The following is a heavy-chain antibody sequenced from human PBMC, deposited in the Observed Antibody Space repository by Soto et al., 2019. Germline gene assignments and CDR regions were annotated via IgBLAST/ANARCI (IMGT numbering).Heavy chain of an antibody. CDR3: ARDKDRLQLGGNYYYIMDV. CDR2: IIPIFPTP. J-gene: IGHJ6*02. D-gene: IGHD1-1*01. Sequence: QVQLAQSGAEVKKPGSSVKISCKASGGTFRTNAFSWVRQAPGQGLEWMGGIIPIFPTPHYAQKFQSRVTITADESTTTTYMELSSLRSEDTAIYYCARDKDRLQLGGNYYYIMDVWGQGTTVTVSS. V-gene: IGHV1-69*12. CDR1: GGTFRTNA.